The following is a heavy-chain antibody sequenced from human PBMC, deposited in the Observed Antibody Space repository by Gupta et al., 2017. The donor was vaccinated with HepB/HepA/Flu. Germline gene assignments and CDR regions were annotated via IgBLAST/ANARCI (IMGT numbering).Heavy chain of an antibody. CDR1: GFTFSSSG. J-gene: IGHJ6*02. D-gene: IGHD2-21*02. V-gene: IGHV3-33*01. CDR2: IWYDGSNK. CDR3: ARDKGFGELCGDCYSRGMDV. Sequence: QVQLVESGGGVVQPGRSLRLSCAASGFTFSSSGMHWVRQAPGKGLEWVAVIWYDGSNKYYADSVKGRFTISRDNSKNTLYLQMNSLRAEDTAVYYCARDKGFGELCGDCYSRGMDVWGQGTTVTVSS.